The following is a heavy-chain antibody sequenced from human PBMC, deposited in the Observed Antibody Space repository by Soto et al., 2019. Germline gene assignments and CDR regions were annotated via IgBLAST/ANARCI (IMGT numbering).Heavy chain of an antibody. CDR1: GGTFSSYA. D-gene: IGHD2-21*02. CDR3: ARARFSLAAIHDAFDI. CDR2: IIPIFGTA. J-gene: IGHJ3*02. V-gene: IGHV1-69*01. Sequence: QVQLVQSGAEVKKPGSSVKVSCKASGGTFSSYAISWVRQAPGQGLEWMGGIIPIFGTANYAQKFQGRVTITADGSTSTAYMELSSLRSEDTAVYYCARARFSLAAIHDAFDIWGQGTMVTVSS.